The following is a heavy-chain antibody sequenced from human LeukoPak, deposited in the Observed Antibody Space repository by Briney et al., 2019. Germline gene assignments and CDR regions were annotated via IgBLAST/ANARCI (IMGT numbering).Heavy chain of an antibody. Sequence: GASVKVSCKASGGTFSSYATSWVRQAPGQGLEWMGGIIPIFGTANYAQKFQGRVTITADESTSTAYMELSSLRSEDTAVYYCARDGDYYDSSGYYSYFDYWGQGTLVTVSS. J-gene: IGHJ4*02. CDR2: IIPIFGTA. D-gene: IGHD3-22*01. V-gene: IGHV1-69*13. CDR3: ARDGDYYDSSGYYSYFDY. CDR1: GGTFSSYA.